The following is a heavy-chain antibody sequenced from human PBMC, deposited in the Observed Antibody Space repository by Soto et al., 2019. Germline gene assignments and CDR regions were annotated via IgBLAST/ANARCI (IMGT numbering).Heavy chain of an antibody. CDR3: ARGEGGIAAAGLDY. CDR1: GGSFSGYY. D-gene: IGHD6-13*01. CDR2: INHSGST. Sequence: QVQLQQWGAGLLKPSETLSLTCAVYGGSFSGYYWSWIRQPPGKGLEWIGEINHSGSTNYNPSLKSRVTISVDTSKNQFSPKLSSVTAADTAVYYCARGEGGIAAAGLDYWGQGTLVTVSS. V-gene: IGHV4-34*01. J-gene: IGHJ4*02.